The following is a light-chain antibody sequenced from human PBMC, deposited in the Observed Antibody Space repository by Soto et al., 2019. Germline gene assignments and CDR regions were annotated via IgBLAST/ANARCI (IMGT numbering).Light chain of an antibody. CDR1: QSVRSNY. V-gene: IGKV3-20*01. CDR2: GAS. J-gene: IGKJ2*01. Sequence: EIVLTQSPGTLSLSPGERATLSCRASQSVRSNYLAWYQQKPGQAPRLLIYGASSRATGIPDRFIGTGSGTDFTLTISRLEPEDFAVYYCQQYGGSPYTFGQGTKLEIK. CDR3: QQYGGSPYT.